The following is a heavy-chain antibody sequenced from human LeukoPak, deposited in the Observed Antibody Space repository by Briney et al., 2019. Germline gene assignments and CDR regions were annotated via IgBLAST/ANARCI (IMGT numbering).Heavy chain of an antibody. J-gene: IGHJ4*02. V-gene: IGHV3-21*01. D-gene: IGHD2-8*02. CDR2: ISSSSSYI. CDR1: GFTFSSYS. Sequence: GGSLRLSCAASGFTFSSYSMNWVRQAPGKGLEWVSSISSSSSYIYYADSVKGRFTISRDNAKNSLYLQMNSLRAEDTAVYYCARLFGGVTTFDYWGQGALVTVSS. CDR3: ARLFGGVTTFDY.